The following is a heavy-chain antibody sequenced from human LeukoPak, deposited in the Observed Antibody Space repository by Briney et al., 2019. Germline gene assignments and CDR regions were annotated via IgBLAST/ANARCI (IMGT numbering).Heavy chain of an antibody. CDR3: ARLPTMVRGVIITDALDI. D-gene: IGHD3-10*01. V-gene: IGHV4-34*01. J-gene: IGHJ3*02. Sequence: SETLSLTCAVYGGSFSGYYWSWIRQPPGKGLEWIGEINHSGSTNYNPSLKSRVTISVDTSKNQFSLKLSSVTAADTAVYYCARLPTMVRGVIITDALDIWGQGTMVTVSS. CDR1: GGSFSGYY. CDR2: INHSGST.